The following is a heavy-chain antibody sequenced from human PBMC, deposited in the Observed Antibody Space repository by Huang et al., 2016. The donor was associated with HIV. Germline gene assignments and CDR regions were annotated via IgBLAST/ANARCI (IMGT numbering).Heavy chain of an antibody. CDR3: ARPQMTDATSDSSWNYFDS. J-gene: IGHJ4*02. CDR2: IDHRGRT. V-gene: IGHV4-34*01. D-gene: IGHD2-21*02. CDR1: GGSFTNHY. Sequence: VQLRQWGTTLLKPSETLYLKCAVYGGSFTNHYWTWIRPSPGKGPEWIGEIDHRGRTTYNPSLRIRVSMSIDTSKNQFSLNVTAVTDADTAVYFCARPQMTDATSDSSWNYFDSWGQGTLVTVSS.